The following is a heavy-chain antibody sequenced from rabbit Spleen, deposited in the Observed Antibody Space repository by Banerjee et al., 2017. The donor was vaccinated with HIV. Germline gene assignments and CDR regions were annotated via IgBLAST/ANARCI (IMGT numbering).Heavy chain of an antibody. CDR3: ARDDVAGSRYFLFNL. D-gene: IGHD8-1*01. J-gene: IGHJ4*01. Sequence: QEQLKESGGGLVQPGGSLKLSCKASGFSFSSSYYMCWVRQAPGKGLEWIACIYGGSSGSTYNASWAKGRFTISKTSSTTVSLQMTRLTAADTATYFCARDDVAGSRYFLFNLWGQGTLVTVS. V-gene: IGHV1S45*01. CDR1: GFSFSSSYY. CDR2: IYGGSSGST.